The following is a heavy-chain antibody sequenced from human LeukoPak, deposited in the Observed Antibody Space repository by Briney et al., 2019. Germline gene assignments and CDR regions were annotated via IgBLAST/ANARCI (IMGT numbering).Heavy chain of an antibody. V-gene: IGHV1-69*13. Sequence: ASVKVSCKASGGTFSSYAISWVRQAPGQGLEWMGGIIPIFGTANYAQKFQGRVTITADESTSTAYMELSSLRSEDTAVYYCARDPRTTVTTYYYGMDVWGQGTTVTVSS. CDR2: IIPIFGTA. J-gene: IGHJ6*02. D-gene: IGHD4-11*01. CDR3: ARDPRTTVTTYYYGMDV. CDR1: GGTFSSYA.